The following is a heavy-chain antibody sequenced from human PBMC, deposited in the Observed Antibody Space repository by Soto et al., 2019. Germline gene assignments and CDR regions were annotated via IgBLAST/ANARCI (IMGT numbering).Heavy chain of an antibody. CDR1: GFTFSSYW. CDR3: ARVGAAAALGAFDI. J-gene: IGHJ3*02. D-gene: IGHD6-13*01. CDR2: IKQDGSEK. V-gene: IGHV3-7*01. Sequence: PGGSLSLSCAASGFTFSSYWMSWVRQAPGKGLEWVANIKQDGSEKYYVDSVKGRFTISRDNAKNSLYLQMNSLRAEDTAVYYCARVGAAAALGAFDIWGQGTMVTVSS.